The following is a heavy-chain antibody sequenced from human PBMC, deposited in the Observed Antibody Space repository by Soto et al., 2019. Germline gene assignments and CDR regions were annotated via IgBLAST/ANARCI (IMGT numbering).Heavy chain of an antibody. Sequence: SLTCSVSGEYISSGYYWGWIRQPPGRGLEWIGSIYHKGKTYYNPSLKSRVTISVDTSKNQLSLKVSSVSAADTALYYCAGDRLILVNNGLDACAPGSTAAVSS. CDR1: GEYISSGYY. CDR2: IYHKGKT. CDR3: AGDRLILVNNGLDA. V-gene: IGHV4-38-2*02. J-gene: IGHJ6*01.